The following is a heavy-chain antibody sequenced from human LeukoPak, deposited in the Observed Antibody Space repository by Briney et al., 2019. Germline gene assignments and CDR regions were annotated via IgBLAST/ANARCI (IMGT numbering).Heavy chain of an antibody. D-gene: IGHD2-21*02. CDR1: GGSIKNFY. V-gene: IGHV4-59*01. CDR2: IYNNGNT. J-gene: IGHJ4*02. Sequence: SETLSLTCTVSGGSIKNFYWSWIRQSPGKGLEWLGYIYNNGNTNHNASLKSRVIMSIDTSKNQFSLKVTSVTAADTAIYYCARVLRGAYCGGDCYRLDYWGQGMLVIVSS. CDR3: ARVLRGAYCGGDCYRLDY.